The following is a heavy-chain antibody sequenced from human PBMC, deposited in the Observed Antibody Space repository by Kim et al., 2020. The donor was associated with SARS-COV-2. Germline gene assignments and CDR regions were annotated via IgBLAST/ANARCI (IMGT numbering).Heavy chain of an antibody. D-gene: IGHD3-3*01. V-gene: IGHV4-59*01. CDR3: ARAQPITIFGVVSSMDV. CDR2: VYYSGST. J-gene: IGHJ6*01. Sequence: SETLSLTCTVSGGSISSYYWSWIRQPPGKGLEWIGYVYYSGSTNYNPSLKSRVTISVDTSKNQFSLKLSSVTAADTAVYYCARAQPITIFGVVSSMDVWGKGPRSPSPQ. CDR1: GGSISSYY.